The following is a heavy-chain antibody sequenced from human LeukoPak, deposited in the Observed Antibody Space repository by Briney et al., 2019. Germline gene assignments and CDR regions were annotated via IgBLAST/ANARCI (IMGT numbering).Heavy chain of an antibody. CDR1: GFTFSSYA. Sequence: GGSLRLSCAASGFTFSSYAMHWVRQAPGKGLEWVAVIPYDGSNKYYADSVKGRFTISRDNSKNTLYLQMNSLRAEDTAVYYCARELDTLPDYWGQGTLVTVSS. D-gene: IGHD2-15*01. V-gene: IGHV3-30-3*01. J-gene: IGHJ4*02. CDR3: ARELDTLPDY. CDR2: IPYDGSNK.